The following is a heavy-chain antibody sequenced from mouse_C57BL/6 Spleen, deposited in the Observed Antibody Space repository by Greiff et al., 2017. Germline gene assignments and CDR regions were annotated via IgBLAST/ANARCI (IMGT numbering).Heavy chain of an antibody. CDR2: INPSTGGT. CDR1: GYSFTGYY. Sequence: EVQLQQSGPELVKPGASVKISCTASGYSFTGYYMNWVKQSPEKSLEWIGEINPSTGGTTYNQKFKAKATLTVDKSSSTAYMQLKSLTSEDSAVYYCARSDSYEGFAYWGQGTLVTVSA. V-gene: IGHV1-42*01. CDR3: ARSDSYEGFAY. J-gene: IGHJ3*01. D-gene: IGHD2-12*01.